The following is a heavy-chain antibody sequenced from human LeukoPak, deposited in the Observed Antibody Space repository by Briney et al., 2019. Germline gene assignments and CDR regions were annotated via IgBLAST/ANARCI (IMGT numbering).Heavy chain of an antibody. CDR3: ARGRQLERLYDFDI. Sequence: SVKVSCKASGGTFSSYAISWVRQAPGQGLEWMGGIIPIFGTANYAQKFQGRVTITADESTSTAYMELSSLRSEDTAVYYCARGRQLERLYDFDIWGQGTMVTVSS. CDR1: GGTFSSYA. V-gene: IGHV1-69*01. D-gene: IGHD1-1*01. J-gene: IGHJ3*02. CDR2: IIPIFGTA.